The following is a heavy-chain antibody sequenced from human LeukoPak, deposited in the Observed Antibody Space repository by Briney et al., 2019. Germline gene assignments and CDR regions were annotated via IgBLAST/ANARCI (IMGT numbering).Heavy chain of an antibody. CDR1: GGSVSFYY. CDR3: AREVALRWLQPEGAFDK. J-gene: IGHJ3*02. D-gene: IGHD5-24*01. CDR2: IYSSGST. Sequence: SETLSLTCNVSGGSVSFYYWSWIRQPAGKELEWIRRIYSSGSTNYNPSLKSRVTMSVDTSKNQLSLNLSSVTAADTAVYYCAREVALRWLQPEGAFDKWGQGTMVTVSS. V-gene: IGHV4-4*07.